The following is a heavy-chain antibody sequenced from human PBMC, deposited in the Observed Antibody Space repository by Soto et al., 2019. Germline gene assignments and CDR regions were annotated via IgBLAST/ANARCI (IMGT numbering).Heavy chain of an antibody. CDR1: GYTFTGYY. J-gene: IGHJ6*02. D-gene: IGHD1-26*01. V-gene: IGHV1-2*04. Sequence: QVQLVQSGAEVKKPGASVKVSCKASGYTFTGYYMHWVRQAPGQGLEWMGWINPNSGGPNSAQRFQGWVNMTRDTSISTAYMELSRLRSDDTAVDYCAVGFRRERRYYYYGMDVWGQGTTVTVS. CDR3: AVGFRRERRYYYYGMDV. CDR2: INPNSGGP.